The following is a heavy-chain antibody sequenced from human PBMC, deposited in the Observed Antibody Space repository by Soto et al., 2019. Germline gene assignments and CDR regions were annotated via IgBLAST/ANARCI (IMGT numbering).Heavy chain of an antibody. J-gene: IGHJ3*02. Sequence: LRLSCAASGFTFSSYSMNWVRQAPGKGLEWVSSISSSSSYIYYADSVKGRFTISRDNAKNSLYLQMNSLRAEDTAVYYCARNLYCTNGVCSMGDGAFDIWGQGTMVTVSS. V-gene: IGHV3-21*01. CDR1: GFTFSSYS. CDR3: ARNLYCTNGVCSMGDGAFDI. D-gene: IGHD2-8*01. CDR2: ISSSSSYI.